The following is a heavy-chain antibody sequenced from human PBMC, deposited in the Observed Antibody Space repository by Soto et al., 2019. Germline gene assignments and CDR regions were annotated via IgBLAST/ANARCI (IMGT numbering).Heavy chain of an antibody. Sequence: EVHLVESGGDLVQPGGSLRLSCATAGFTFTSYWMAWVRLAPGKGLEWVANIKQDGSEKYYVDSVKGRFTISRDNAKNSLYLQMNSLRAEDTAVYYCARSTMAAFDYWGQGTLVTVSS. V-gene: IGHV3-7*01. D-gene: IGHD6-19*01. CDR2: IKQDGSEK. J-gene: IGHJ4*02. CDR1: GFTFTSYW. CDR3: ARSTMAAFDY.